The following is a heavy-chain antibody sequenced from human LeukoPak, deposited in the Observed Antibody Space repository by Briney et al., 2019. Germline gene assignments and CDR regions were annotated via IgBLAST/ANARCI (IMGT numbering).Heavy chain of an antibody. CDR1: NGSISSDTYF. CDR2: MSSSGIS. CDR3: ARGGLRYFDY. D-gene: IGHD3-9*01. V-gene: IGHV4-61*02. Sequence: SETLSLTCTVSNGSISSDTYFWSWIRQPAGKGLEWIGRMSSSGISTYSPSLKSRVTISIDTSRNQFSLKLSSVTAADTAVYYCARGGLRYFDYWGQGTLVTVSS. J-gene: IGHJ4*02.